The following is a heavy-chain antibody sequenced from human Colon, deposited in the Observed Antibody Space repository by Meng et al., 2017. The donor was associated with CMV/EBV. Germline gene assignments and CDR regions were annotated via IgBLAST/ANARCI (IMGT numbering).Heavy chain of an antibody. D-gene: IGHD3-10*02. CDR2: ISTSGGGK. CDR1: GFTFSDYY. Sequence: GGSLRLSCAASGFTFSDYYMTWLRQAPGPGLEWVSYISTSGGGKYYADSVKGRVTISRDNAKNSVSLQMNSLTAEDTAVYYCARDRMVGDGHNNGGSFDIWGQGTMVTVSS. V-gene: IGHV3-11*01. CDR3: ARDRMVGDGHNNGGSFDI. J-gene: IGHJ3*02.